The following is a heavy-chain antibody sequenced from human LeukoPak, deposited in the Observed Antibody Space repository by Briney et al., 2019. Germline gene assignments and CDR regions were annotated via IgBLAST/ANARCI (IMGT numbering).Heavy chain of an antibody. CDR2: IYWDDDK. J-gene: IGHJ4*02. CDR3: AHRPMGSAGKDYFDY. CDR1: GFSLTTSGVG. V-gene: IGHV2-5*02. Sequence: SGPTLVKPTQTLTLTCTFSGFSLTTSGVGVGWIRQPPGKALEWLALIYWDDDKSYSPSLKSRLTITKDTSKNQVVLTMTNMDPVDTATYYCAHRPMGSAGKDYFDYWGQGTLVTVSS. D-gene: IGHD6-19*01.